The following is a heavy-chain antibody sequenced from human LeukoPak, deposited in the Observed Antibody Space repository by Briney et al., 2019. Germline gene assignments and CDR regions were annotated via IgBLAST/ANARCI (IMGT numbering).Heavy chain of an antibody. D-gene: IGHD2-15*01. CDR2: INHSGST. J-gene: IGHJ4*02. CDR1: GGSFSGYY. V-gene: IGHV4-34*01. CDR3: ARDSLHCNGGRCFHMRVFDY. Sequence: SETLSLTCAVYGGSFSGYYWSWIRQPPGKGLEWIGEINHSGSTNYNPSLKSRVTISVDTSKNQFSLKLNSVTAADTAVYYCARDSLHCNGGRCFHMRVFDYWGQGALVTVSS.